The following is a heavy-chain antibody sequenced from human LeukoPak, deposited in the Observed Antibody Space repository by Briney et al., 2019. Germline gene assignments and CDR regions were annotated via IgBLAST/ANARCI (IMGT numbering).Heavy chain of an antibody. CDR3: ATVTKVDFNY. CDR2: VSVEGIGR. D-gene: IGHD4-11*01. CDR1: GFTFSSYT. Sequence: GSLRLSCAASGFTFSSYTFYWFRQAPGKRLEWVASVSVEGIGRYFPGSVEGRFAISRDDSKKSVFLQMSNLRPEDTAVYFCATVTKVDFNYWGQGTLVTVSS. J-gene: IGHJ4*02. V-gene: IGHV3-30*09.